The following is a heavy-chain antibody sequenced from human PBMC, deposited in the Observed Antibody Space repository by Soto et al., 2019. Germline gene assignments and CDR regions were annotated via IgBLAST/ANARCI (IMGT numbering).Heavy chain of an antibody. CDR3: ARDRGPRAFDY. Sequence: TLSLTCTVSGGSISSGDYYWSWIRQPPGKGLEWIGYIYYSGSTYYNPSLKSRVTISVDTSKNQFSLKLSSVTAADTAVYYCARDRGPRAFDYWGQGTLVTVPQ. J-gene: IGHJ4*02. V-gene: IGHV4-30-4*01. CDR2: IYYSGST. CDR1: GGSISSGDYY.